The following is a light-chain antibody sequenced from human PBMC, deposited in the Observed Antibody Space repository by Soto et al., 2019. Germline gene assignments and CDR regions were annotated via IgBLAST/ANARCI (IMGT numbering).Light chain of an antibody. CDR1: SSDVGSYNL. Sequence: QSALTQPASVSGSPGQSITISCIGTSSDVGSYNLVSWYQQHPGKAPKVLIYEVSERPSGVSNRFSGSKSGNTASLTISGXQAEDEADYYCSSYITSSTLVVFGGGTKLTVL. CDR2: EVS. CDR3: SSYITSSTLVV. J-gene: IGLJ2*01. V-gene: IGLV2-14*02.